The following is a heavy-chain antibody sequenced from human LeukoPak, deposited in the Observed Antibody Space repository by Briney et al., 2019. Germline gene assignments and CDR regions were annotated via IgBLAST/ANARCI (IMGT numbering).Heavy chain of an antibody. CDR2: ISSSGDST. Sequence: PGGSLRLSCAASGFSFSAYAMSWVRQPPGEGLECVSAISSSGDSTYFADSVRGRFTISRDNSNKNTLYLQMNSLRAEDTAVYYCAKAGSGWSYDYWGQGTLVTVSS. CDR3: AKAGSGWSYDY. V-gene: IGHV3-23*01. D-gene: IGHD6-19*01. J-gene: IGHJ4*02. CDR1: GFSFSAYA.